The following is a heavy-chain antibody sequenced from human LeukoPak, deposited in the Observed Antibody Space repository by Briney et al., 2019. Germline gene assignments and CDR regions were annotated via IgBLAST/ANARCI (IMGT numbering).Heavy chain of an antibody. CDR1: GFTFSSYS. CDR2: ISSSSSTI. J-gene: IGHJ4*02. CDR3: ARFGGHYYDSTGSLDY. D-gene: IGHD3-22*01. Sequence: GGSLRLSCAASGFTFSSYSMNWVRQAPGKGLEWVSYISSSSSTIYYADSVKGRFTISRDNAKNSLYLQMNSLRDEDTAVYYCARFGGHYYDSTGSLDYWGRATLVTVSS. V-gene: IGHV3-48*02.